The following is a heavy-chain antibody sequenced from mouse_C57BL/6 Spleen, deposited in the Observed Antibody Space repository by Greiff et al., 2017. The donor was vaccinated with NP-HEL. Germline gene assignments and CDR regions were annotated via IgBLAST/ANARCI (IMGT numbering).Heavy chain of an antibody. CDR2: IDPSDSYT. CDR3: ARTYFTTGFDD. CDR1: GYTFTSYW. J-gene: IGHJ2*01. D-gene: IGHD1-1*01. Sequence: QVQLQQPGAELVKPGASVKLSCKASGYTFTSYWMQWVKQRPGQGLEWIGEIDPSDSYTNYNQKFKGKATLTVDTSSSTAYMQLSSLTSEDSAVYYCARTYFTTGFDDWGQGTTLTVSS. V-gene: IGHV1-50*01.